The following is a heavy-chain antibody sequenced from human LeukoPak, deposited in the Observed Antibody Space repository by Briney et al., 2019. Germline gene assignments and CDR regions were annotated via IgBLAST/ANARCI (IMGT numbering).Heavy chain of an antibody. Sequence: ASVKVSCKASGYTFTSYDINCVRQATGQGLEWMGWMNPNSGNKGYAQKFQGRVTMTRNTSISTAYMELSSLRSEDTAVYYCAMLAAAGLTFDYWGQGTLVTVSS. J-gene: IGHJ4*02. CDR3: AMLAAAGLTFDY. D-gene: IGHD6-13*01. CDR2: MNPNSGNK. V-gene: IGHV1-8*01. CDR1: GYTFTSYD.